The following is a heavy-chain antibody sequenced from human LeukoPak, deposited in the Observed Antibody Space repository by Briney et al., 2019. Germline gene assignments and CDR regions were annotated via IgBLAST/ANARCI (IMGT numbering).Heavy chain of an antibody. V-gene: IGHV1-46*02. J-gene: IGHJ4*02. CDR3: ARDRMDTAMGSYLDN. D-gene: IGHD5-18*01. Sequence: ASVKVSCKASGYLFKYNYIHWVRQAPGQGLEWMGMINPSGDSTTYAQQFQGRLTMSSDTSTRTVYVELSSLRSEDTTVYFCARDRMDTAMGSYLDNWGQGTLVTISS. CDR1: GYLFKYNY. CDR2: INPSGDST.